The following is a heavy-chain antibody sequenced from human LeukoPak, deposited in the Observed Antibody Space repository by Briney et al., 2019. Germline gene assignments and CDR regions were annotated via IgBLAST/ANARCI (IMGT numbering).Heavy chain of an antibody. V-gene: IGHV3-66*01. CDR1: GIIVSDNY. CDR2: IYSDGRT. CDR3: ARDYYDNSGYPNWFDS. Sequence: TGGSLRLSCAASGIIVSDNYMSWVRQAPGKGLEWVSVIYSDGRTFYADSVKGRFTISRDTSKNTLSLQMNILRAEDTAVYYYARDYYDNSGYPNWFDSWGQGTLVTVSS. J-gene: IGHJ5*01. D-gene: IGHD3-22*01.